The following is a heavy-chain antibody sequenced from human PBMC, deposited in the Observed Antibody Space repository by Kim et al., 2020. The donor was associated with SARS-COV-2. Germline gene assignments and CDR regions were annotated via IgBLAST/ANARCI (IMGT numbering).Heavy chain of an antibody. D-gene: IGHD6-6*01. J-gene: IGHJ4*02. V-gene: IGHV3-53*01. CDR2: TYLGGTS. Sequence: WGSLRLSCAASGFSVSDNYMTWVRQAPGKGLEWVSLTYLGGTSRYADSVQGRFSVSRDDSGNTLSLQMDSLRADDTAVYYCAGGLVRYFFDYWGQGALVTVSS. CDR3: AGGLVRYFFDY. CDR1: GFSVSDNY.